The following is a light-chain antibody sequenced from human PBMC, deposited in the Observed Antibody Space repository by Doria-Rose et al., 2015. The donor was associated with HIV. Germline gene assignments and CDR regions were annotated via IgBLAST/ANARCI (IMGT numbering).Light chain of an antibody. CDR3: QQYGTSRGT. CDR2: RAS. J-gene: IGKJ5*01. V-gene: IGKV3-15*01. Sequence: EIVMTQSPATLSVSPGERATLSCRASQGIGSDLAWYQQKPGQAPRLLIYRASIRATGIPPRFTGGGSGTEFTLTISRLEPEDVAVYYCQQYGTSRGTFGQGTRLEIK. CDR1: QGIGSD.